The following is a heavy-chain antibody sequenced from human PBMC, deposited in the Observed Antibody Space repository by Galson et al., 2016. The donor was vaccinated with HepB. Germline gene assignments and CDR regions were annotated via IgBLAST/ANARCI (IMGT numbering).Heavy chain of an antibody. CDR1: GFTVNSDW. Sequence: SLRLSCAASGFTVNSDWMHWVRQTPGKGLVWVSHINADGTITEFVDSVKGRFTISRDNAKNTLYLQMNSLRADDTALYYCARGGIYGLQIWGQGTMVTVSS. CDR3: ARGGIYGLQI. J-gene: IGHJ3*02. D-gene: IGHD3-10*01. V-gene: IGHV3-74*01. CDR2: INADGTIT.